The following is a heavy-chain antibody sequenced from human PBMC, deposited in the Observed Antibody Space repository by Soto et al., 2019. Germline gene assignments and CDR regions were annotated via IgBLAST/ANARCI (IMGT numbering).Heavy chain of an antibody. J-gene: IGHJ4*02. V-gene: IGHV4-61*01. CDR1: GGSVSSGSYY. D-gene: IGHD6-6*01. CDR3: ARANRVAARPRYYFDY. Sequence: SETLSLTCTVSGGSVSSGSYYWSWIRQPPGKGLEWIGYIYYSGSTNYNPSLKSRVTISVDTSKNQFSLKLSSVTAADTAVYYCARANRVAARPRYYFDYWGQGTLVTVSS. CDR2: IYYSGST.